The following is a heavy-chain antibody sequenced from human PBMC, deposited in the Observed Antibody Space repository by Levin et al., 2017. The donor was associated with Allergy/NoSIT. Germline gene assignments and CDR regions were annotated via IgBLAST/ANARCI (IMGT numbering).Heavy chain of an antibody. Sequence: SETLSLTCAVSGGSISSGGYSWSWIRQPPGTGLEWIGNIYLSGSTYYNPSLKSRVTISVDRSKNQFSLKLSYVTAADTAVYYCARVAGYSYGYYFDYWGPGTLVTVSS. CDR3: ARVAGYSYGYYFDY. J-gene: IGHJ4*02. CDR2: IYLSGST. D-gene: IGHD5-18*01. CDR1: GGSISSGGYS. V-gene: IGHV4-30-2*01.